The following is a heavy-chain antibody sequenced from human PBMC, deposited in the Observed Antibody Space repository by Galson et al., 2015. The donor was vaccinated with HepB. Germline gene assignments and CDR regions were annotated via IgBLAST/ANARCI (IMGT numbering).Heavy chain of an antibody. CDR1: AFTFSTYS. D-gene: IGHD3-16*01. V-gene: IGHV3-21*01. CDR3: ARETGEGEYYFDY. CDR2: ISSSSSYI. Sequence: SLRLSCAASAFTFSTYSMNWVRQAPGKGLEWVSSISSSSSYIYYADSVKGRFTISRDNAKKSLYLQMNSLRAEDTAVYYCARETGEGEYYFDYWGQGTLVTVSS. J-gene: IGHJ4*02.